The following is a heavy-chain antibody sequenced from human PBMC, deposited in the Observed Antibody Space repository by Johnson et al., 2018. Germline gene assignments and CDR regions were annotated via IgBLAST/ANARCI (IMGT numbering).Heavy chain of an antibody. CDR3: ARNREYKSGPYDYYYYMDV. V-gene: IGHV3-7*01. D-gene: IGHD5-18*01. J-gene: IGHJ6*03. CDR1: GFTFSRYW. CDR2: IKQDGSEK. Sequence: VRLVQSGGGLVQPGGSLRLSCAASGFTFSRYWMTWVRQAPGQGLEWVATIKQDGSEKYYVDSVKGRFTFSRDNERNSLFLQMNSLRAEDTAVYYCARNREYKSGPYDYYYYMDVWGKGTTVTVSS.